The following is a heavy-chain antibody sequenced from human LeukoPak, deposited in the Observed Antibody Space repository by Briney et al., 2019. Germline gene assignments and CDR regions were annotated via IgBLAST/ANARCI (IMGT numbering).Heavy chain of an antibody. Sequence: KPGGSLRLSCAASGFPFSSYNVNWVRQAPGKGLEWVSSISTSSGYIYYADSVKGRFTISRDNAKNSLYLQMNSLRAEDTAVYYCVRDKGSGWFDYWGQGTLVTVSS. CDR2: ISTSSGYI. J-gene: IGHJ4*02. V-gene: IGHV3-21*01. CDR3: VRDKGSGWFDY. CDR1: GFPFSSYN. D-gene: IGHD6-19*01.